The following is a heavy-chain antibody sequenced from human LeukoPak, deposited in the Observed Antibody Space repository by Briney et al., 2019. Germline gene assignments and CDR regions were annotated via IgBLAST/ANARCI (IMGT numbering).Heavy chain of an antibody. CDR3: ASGGLAAAGTGY. CDR2: ISYDGSNK. V-gene: IGHV3-30*04. D-gene: IGHD6-13*01. Sequence: GGSLRLSCAASGFTFSSYAMHWVRQAPGKGLEWVAVISYDGSNKYYADSVKGRFTISRDNSKNTLYLQMNSLRAEDTAVYYCASGGLAAAGTGYWGQGTLVTVFS. CDR1: GFTFSSYA. J-gene: IGHJ4*02.